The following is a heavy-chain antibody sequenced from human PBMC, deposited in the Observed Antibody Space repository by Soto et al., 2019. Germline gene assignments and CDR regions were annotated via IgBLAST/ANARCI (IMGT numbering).Heavy chain of an antibody. J-gene: IGHJ4*02. CDR2: INAGNGNT. D-gene: IGHD3-3*01. CDR1: GYTFTSYA. Sequence: ASVKVSCKASGYTFTSYAMHWVRQAPGQRLEWMGWINAGNGNTKYSQKFQGRVTITRDTSASTAYMELSSLRSEDTAVYYCARDLGIRLYDFWSGYPEWGQGTLVTVSS. V-gene: IGHV1-3*01. CDR3: ARDLGIRLYDFWSGYPE.